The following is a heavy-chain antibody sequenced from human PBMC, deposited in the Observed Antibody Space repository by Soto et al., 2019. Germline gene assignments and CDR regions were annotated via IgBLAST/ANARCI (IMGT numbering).Heavy chain of an antibody. D-gene: IGHD6-6*01. V-gene: IGHV1-69*12. Sequence: QVQLVQSGAEVKKPGSSVKVSCKASGGTFSSYAISWVRQAPGQGLEWMGGIIPIFGTANEEQKFQGRVTIPADESTSTAYMELSSLRSEDTAVYYCARGYSSSSGADYYYYGMDVWGQGTTVTVSS. J-gene: IGHJ6*02. CDR2: IIPIFGTA. CDR3: ARGYSSSSGADYYYYGMDV. CDR1: GGTFSSYA.